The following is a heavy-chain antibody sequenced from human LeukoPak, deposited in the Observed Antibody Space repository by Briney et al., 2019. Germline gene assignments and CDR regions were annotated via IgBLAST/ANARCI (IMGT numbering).Heavy chain of an antibody. V-gene: IGHV1-8*02. J-gene: IGHJ4*02. CDR3: VRGLY. CDR1: GYTFTSYG. Sequence: ASVKVSCKASGYTFTSYGINWVRQAGQGLEWMGWMNPNSGNTGYAQKVQDRVTLTRDTSINTAYMELSGLTFEDTALYYCVRGLYWGQGTLVTVSS. CDR2: MNPNSGNT.